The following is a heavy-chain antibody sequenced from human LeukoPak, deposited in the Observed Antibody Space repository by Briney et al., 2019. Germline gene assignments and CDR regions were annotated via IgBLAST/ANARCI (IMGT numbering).Heavy chain of an antibody. Sequence: PGGSLRLSCAASGFTFSTYNMNWVRQAPGKGLEWVSSITSSSSYTFCADSVKGRFTISRDNAKNSLYLQMNSLRAEDMALYYCAKDKGTGAGIHYYMDVWGKGTTVTVSS. CDR3: AKDKGTGAGIHYYMDV. CDR2: ITSSSSYT. V-gene: IGHV3-21*04. CDR1: GFTFSTYN. J-gene: IGHJ6*03. D-gene: IGHD1-26*01.